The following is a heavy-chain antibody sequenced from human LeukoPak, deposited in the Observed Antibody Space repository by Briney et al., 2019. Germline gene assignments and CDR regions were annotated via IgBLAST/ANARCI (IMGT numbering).Heavy chain of an antibody. J-gene: IGHJ5*02. CDR1: GFTVSSNY. V-gene: IGHV3-53*01. CDR2: IYSGGST. CDR3: ARVPSGYDSNWFDP. Sequence: GGSLRLSCAASGFTVSSNYMSWVRQAPGKGLEWVSVIYSGGSTYYADSVKGRFTISRDNSKNTLYLQMNSLRAEDTAVYYCARVPSGYDSNWFDPWGQGTLVTVSP. D-gene: IGHD5-12*01.